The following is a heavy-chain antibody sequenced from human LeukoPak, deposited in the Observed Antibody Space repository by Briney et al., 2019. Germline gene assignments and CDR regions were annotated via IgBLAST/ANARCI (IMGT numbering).Heavy chain of an antibody. CDR2: IYPGDSDT. V-gene: IGHV5-51*01. CDR1: GYNVSSYW. D-gene: IGHD4-17*01. Sequence: GESLKISCKGSGYNVSSYWIGWVRQMPGKGLEWMGIIYPGDSDTKYNPSFQGQVTISADKSISTAFLQWSGLKASDTAMYYCARHDGDYVDYWGQGTLVTVSS. J-gene: IGHJ4*02. CDR3: ARHDGDYVDY.